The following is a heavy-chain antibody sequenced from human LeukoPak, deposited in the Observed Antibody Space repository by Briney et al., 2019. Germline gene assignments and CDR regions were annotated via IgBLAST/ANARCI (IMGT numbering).Heavy chain of an antibody. Sequence: ETLSLTCTVSGGSISSSSYYWGWIRQPPGKGLEWVSNISGSGRGGATYYADSVKGRVTISRDNSKNTLYLQMNSLRAEDTAVYYCAKSGLNRFDYWGQGTLVTVSS. CDR3: AKSGLNRFDY. D-gene: IGHD2-15*01. CDR2: ISGSGRGGAT. V-gene: IGHV3-23*01. J-gene: IGHJ4*02. CDR1: GGSISSSSYY.